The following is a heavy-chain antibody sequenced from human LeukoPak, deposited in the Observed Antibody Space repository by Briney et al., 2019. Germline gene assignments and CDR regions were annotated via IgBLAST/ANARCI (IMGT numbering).Heavy chain of an antibody. CDR3: ARESRPYYYDSSGYSH. CDR2: IYSGGST. J-gene: IGHJ4*02. Sequence: GGSLRLSCAASGFTVSSNYMSWVRQAPGKGLEWVSVIYSGGSTYYADSVKGRFTISRDNSKNTLYLQMNSLRAEDTAVYYCARESRPYYYDSSGYSHWGQGTLVTVSS. V-gene: IGHV3-66*01. D-gene: IGHD3-22*01. CDR1: GFTVSSNY.